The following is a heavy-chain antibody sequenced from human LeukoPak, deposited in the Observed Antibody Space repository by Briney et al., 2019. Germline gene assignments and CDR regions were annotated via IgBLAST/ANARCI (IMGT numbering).Heavy chain of an antibody. J-gene: IGHJ6*02. D-gene: IGHD3-10*01. CDR3: ARDRPMVRGVNNYYHYGMDV. CDR1: GGSISSGGYY. CDR2: IYYSGST. Sequence: PSETLSLSCTVSGGSISSGGYYWRWVRQHPGKGLEWLGYIYYSGSTYYNPSLKSRVTISVDTSKNQFSLKLSSATAADAAVYYCARDRPMVRGVNNYYHYGMDVWGQGTTVTVSS. V-gene: IGHV4-31*03.